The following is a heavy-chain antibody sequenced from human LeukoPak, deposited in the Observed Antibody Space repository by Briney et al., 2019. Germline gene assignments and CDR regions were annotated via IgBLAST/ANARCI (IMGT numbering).Heavy chain of an antibody. Sequence: GGSLRLSCAASGFTFSAFWMSLVRQAPGKGLEWVANIKQDESEKYYVDSVKGRFTISRDNAKNSLYLQMNSLRAEDTAVYFCARLRYNYGYHLDYWGQGTLVTVSS. J-gene: IGHJ4*01. CDR3: ARLRYNYGYHLDY. D-gene: IGHD5-18*01. V-gene: IGHV3-7*01. CDR1: GFTFSAFW. CDR2: IKQDESEK.